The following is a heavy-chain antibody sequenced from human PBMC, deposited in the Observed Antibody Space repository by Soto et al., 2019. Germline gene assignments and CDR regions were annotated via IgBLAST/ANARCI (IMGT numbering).Heavy chain of an antibody. Sequence: VQLVESGGGVVQPGRSLRLSCAASGFTFSNNGMHWVRQAPGKGLEWVADISYDGSKKYYVESVKGRFTISRDNSKNTLYLQMNSLRPEDTAVYYCAKDRVESGLGEVDYWGQGPLVTVSS. CDR2: ISYDGSKK. D-gene: IGHD3-16*01. J-gene: IGHJ4*02. V-gene: IGHV3-30*18. CDR1: GFTFSNNG. CDR3: AKDRVESGLGEVDY.